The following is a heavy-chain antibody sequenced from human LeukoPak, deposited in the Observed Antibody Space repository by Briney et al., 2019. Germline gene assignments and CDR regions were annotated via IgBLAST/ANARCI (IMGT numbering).Heavy chain of an antibody. CDR3: ARGHELDMDV. CDR2: INPNTGGT. Sequence: ATVKVPCKASGYSFTGYYIYWVRQAPGQGLEWMGWINPNTGGTNYAQKFQGRVTMTRDTSISTAYMELSRLRSDDTAVYYCARGHELDMDVWGKGTTVTVSS. CDR1: GYSFTGYY. V-gene: IGHV1-2*02. D-gene: IGHD1-7*01. J-gene: IGHJ6*03.